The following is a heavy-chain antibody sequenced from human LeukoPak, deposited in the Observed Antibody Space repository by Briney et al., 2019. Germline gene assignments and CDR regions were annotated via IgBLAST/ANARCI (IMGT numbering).Heavy chain of an antibody. D-gene: IGHD1-26*01. CDR2: MSDSGGT. CDR1: GGSISSSDYY. V-gene: IGHV4-39*01. J-gene: IGHJ4*02. Sequence: SETLSLTCTVSGGSISSSDYYWDWIRQPPGKGLEWIGSMSDSGGTYYNPSLKSRFTISVDTSKNQLSLKVRSVTAADTAVYYCARRTSNPVGAIDYWGQGTLVTVSS. CDR3: ARRTSNPVGAIDY.